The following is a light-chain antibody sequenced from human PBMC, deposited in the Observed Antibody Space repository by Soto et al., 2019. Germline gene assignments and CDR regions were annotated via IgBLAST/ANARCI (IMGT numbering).Light chain of an antibody. V-gene: IGKV1-5*01. CDR2: DAS. CDR3: QQYNSYST. Sequence: DIQITQSPSTLSASVGDRVTITCRASQSISNWLAWYQQKPGKAPKLLIYDASSLKSGVSSRFSGSGSGTEFTLTISSLQPDDFATYYCQQYNSYSTFGQGTKVDI. J-gene: IGKJ1*01. CDR1: QSISNW.